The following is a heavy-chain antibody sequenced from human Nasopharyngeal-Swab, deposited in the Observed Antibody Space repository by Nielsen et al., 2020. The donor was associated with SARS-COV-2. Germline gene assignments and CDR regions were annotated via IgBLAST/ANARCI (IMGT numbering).Heavy chain of an antibody. J-gene: IGHJ4*02. D-gene: IGHD2-15*01. CDR3: VKEGSDFDY. CDR1: GFTFSSYG. V-gene: IGHV3-30*18. Sequence: GGSLRLSCAASGFTFSSYGMHWVRQAPGKGLEWVAVISYDGSNKYYADSVKGRFTISRDNSKNTLYLQMNSLRAEDTAVYYCVKEGSDFDYWGQRTLVTVSS. CDR2: ISYDGSNK.